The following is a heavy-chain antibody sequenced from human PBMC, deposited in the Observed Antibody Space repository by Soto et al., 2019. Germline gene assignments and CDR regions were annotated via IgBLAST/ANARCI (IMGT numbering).Heavy chain of an antibody. Sequence: SETLSLTCSVSGGSFSSGDYYWSWIRQPPGKGLEWIGYIYSSGSVYYNPSLKSRLTISVDTSKSQFSLKLSSVSASDTAFYYCARRHSGGYDWGQGTLVTVSS. CDR3: ARRHSGGYD. CDR2: IYSSGSV. CDR1: GGSFSSGDYY. D-gene: IGHD1-26*01. V-gene: IGHV4-30-4*01. J-gene: IGHJ4*02.